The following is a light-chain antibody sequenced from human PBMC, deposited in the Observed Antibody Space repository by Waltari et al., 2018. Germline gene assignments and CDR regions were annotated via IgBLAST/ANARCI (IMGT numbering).Light chain of an antibody. CDR3: QQHNSYPWT. CDR2: KAS. J-gene: IGKJ1*01. Sequence: DIQMTQSPSTLSASVGDRVTITCRASQRISSWLAWYQQKPGKAPKLLIYKASSLESGAPSRFSGSGSGTEFTLTISSLQPGDFGTYYCQQHNSYPWTFGQGTKVEIK. CDR1: QRISSW. V-gene: IGKV1-5*03.